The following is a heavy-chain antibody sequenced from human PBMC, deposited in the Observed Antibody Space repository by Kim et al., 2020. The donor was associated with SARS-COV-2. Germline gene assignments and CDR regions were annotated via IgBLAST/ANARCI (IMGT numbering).Heavy chain of an antibody. J-gene: IGHJ2*01. CDR2: IIPIFGTA. Sequence: ASVKVSCKASGGTFSSYAISWVRQAHGQGLEWMGGIIPIFGTANYAQKFQGRVTITADESTSTAYMELSSLRSEDTAVYYCARSYSSSWFDDWYFDLWGRGTLVTVSS. V-gene: IGHV1-69*13. CDR3: ARSYSSSWFDDWYFDL. CDR1: GGTFSSYA. D-gene: IGHD6-13*01.